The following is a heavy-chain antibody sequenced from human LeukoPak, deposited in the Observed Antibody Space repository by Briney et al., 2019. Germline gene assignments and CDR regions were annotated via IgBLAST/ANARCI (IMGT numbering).Heavy chain of an antibody. CDR3: ARGGAGYDSILFDY. V-gene: IGHV1-18*01. CDR1: GYTFTSYG. Sequence: ASVKVPCKASGYTFTSYGMSWVRQAPGQGLEWMGWVSAYNGNTNYAKKFQGRVTMTTDTSTSTAYMELRSLRSDDTAVYYCARGGAGYDSILFDYWGQGTLVTVSS. J-gene: IGHJ4*02. CDR2: VSAYNGNT. D-gene: IGHD3-22*01.